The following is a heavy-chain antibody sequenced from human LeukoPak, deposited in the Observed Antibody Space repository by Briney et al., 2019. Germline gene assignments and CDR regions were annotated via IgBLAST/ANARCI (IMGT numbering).Heavy chain of an antibody. CDR2: ISSSSSYI. CDR3: AKMGYYYYYMDV. J-gene: IGHJ6*03. CDR1: GFTFSSYS. V-gene: IGHV3-21*01. Sequence: GGSLRLSCAASGFTFSSYSMNWVRQAPGKGLEWVSSISSSSSYIYYADSVKGRFTISRDNAKNSLYLQMNSLRAEDTAVYYCAKMGYYYYYMDVWGKGTTVTISS. D-gene: IGHD2-8*01.